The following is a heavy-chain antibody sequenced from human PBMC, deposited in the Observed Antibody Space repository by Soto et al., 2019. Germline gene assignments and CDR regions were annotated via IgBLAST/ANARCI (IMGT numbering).Heavy chain of an antibody. J-gene: IGHJ4*02. CDR3: ARGGPLRGWLDY. CDR2: IIPIFGTA. CDR1: GVTFSSYA. V-gene: IGHV1-69*13. D-gene: IGHD6-19*01. Sequence: SVKVSCKASGVTFSSYAISWVRQAPGQGLEWMGGIIPIFGTANYAQKFQGRVTITADESTSTAYMELSSLRSEDTAVYYCARGGPLRGWLDYWGQGTLVTVSS.